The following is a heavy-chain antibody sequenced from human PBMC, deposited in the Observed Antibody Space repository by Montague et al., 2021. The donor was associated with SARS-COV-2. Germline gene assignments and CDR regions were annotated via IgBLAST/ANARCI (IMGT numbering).Heavy chain of an antibody. CDR2: IGTAGDT. CDR1: GFTFSSYD. V-gene: IGHV3-13*04. CDR3: ARAVGSSWSYYYYHYMDV. J-gene: IGHJ6*03. D-gene: IGHD6-13*01. Sequence: SLRLSCAASGFTFSSYDMHWVRQATGKGLEWVSAIGTAGDTYYPGSVKGRFTISRENAKNSLYLQMNSLRAGDTAVYYCARAVGSSWSYYYYHYMDVWGKGTTVTVSS.